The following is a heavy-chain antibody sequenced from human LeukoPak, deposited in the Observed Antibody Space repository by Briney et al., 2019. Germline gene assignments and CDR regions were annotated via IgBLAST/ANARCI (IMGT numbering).Heavy chain of an antibody. Sequence: GGSLRLSCAAPGFTFSDYWMSWVRQAPGKGLEWVANIKEDGSEKHYVDSVEGRFTVSRDNAKNSLYLQMSSLRAEDTAVYYCARSVRGDVSGYYPLDYWGQGTLVTVSS. V-gene: IGHV3-7*01. CDR2: IKEDGSEK. D-gene: IGHD3-22*01. CDR1: GFTFSDYW. J-gene: IGHJ4*02. CDR3: ARSVRGDVSGYYPLDY.